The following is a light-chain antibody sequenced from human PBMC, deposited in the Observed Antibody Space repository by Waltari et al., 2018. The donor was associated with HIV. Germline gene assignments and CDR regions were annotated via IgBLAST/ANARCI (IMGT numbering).Light chain of an antibody. CDR3: QSPDSSGTWV. J-gene: IGLJ3*02. Sequence: SHELTQPPSVSVSPGQTARITCSGDALPKQYAYWYQQKPGQAPVLVISKDSERPSGITERFSGSSSGTIVTLTISGVQAEDEADYYCQSPDSSGTWVFGGGTKLTVL. CDR2: KDS. CDR1: ALPKQY. V-gene: IGLV3-25*03.